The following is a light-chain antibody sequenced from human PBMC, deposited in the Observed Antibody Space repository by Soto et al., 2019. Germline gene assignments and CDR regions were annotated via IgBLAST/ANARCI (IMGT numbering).Light chain of an antibody. CDR1: QSISNW. J-gene: IGKJ2*03. V-gene: IGKV1-5*01. CDR3: QQYNAYYS. Sequence: DIQTTQSPSTLPASVGDRVTITCRASQSISNWLAWYQQXPGTAPKVLIYHASNFQSGAPSRFSGTGSGTEFTLTISSLQPEDFATYYCQQYNAYYSFCQGTKVDIK. CDR2: HAS.